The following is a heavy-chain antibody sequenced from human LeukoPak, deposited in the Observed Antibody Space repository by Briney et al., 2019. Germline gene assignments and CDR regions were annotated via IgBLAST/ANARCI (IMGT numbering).Heavy chain of an antibody. D-gene: IGHD3-10*01. Sequence: GGSLRLSCVASGFTFSSYWMHWVRQDPRKGLVWVPRINGDGRNINYADSVRGRFTISRDNAKNTLYLQMNTLRVEDTAVYYCASRYGSGSYTVVYWGQGTLVTVSS. J-gene: IGHJ4*02. V-gene: IGHV3-74*01. CDR2: INGDGRNI. CDR1: GFTFSSYW. CDR3: ASRYGSGSYTVVY.